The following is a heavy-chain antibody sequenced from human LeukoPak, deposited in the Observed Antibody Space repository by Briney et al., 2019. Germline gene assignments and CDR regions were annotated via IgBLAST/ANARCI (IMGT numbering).Heavy chain of an antibody. J-gene: IGHJ4*02. CDR2: IYTSGST. CDR3: ARGGTGYSSSGFEY. D-gene: IGHD6-13*01. CDR1: GGSIPSYY. V-gene: IGHV4-4*07. Sequence: PSETLSLTCAISGGSIPSYYWSWIRQPAGKGLEWIGRIYTSGSTNYNPSLKSRVTISVDTSKNQFSLKLTSVTAADTAVYYCARGGTGYSSSGFEYWGQGTLVTVSS.